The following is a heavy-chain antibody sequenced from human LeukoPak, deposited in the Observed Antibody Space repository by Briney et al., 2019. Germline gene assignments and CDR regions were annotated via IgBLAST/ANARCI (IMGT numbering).Heavy chain of an antibody. CDR3: ARVIGEMATILYYYYYYMDV. Sequence: SETLSLTCAVSGVSLSGYYWGWIRQTPGKGLEWIGEINHSGRTNYNPSLKSRVTISADTSKNQFSLELSSVTAADTAVYYCARVIGEMATILYYYYYYMDVWGKGTTVTVSS. CDR2: INHSGRT. J-gene: IGHJ6*03. CDR1: GVSLSGYY. V-gene: IGHV4-34*01. D-gene: IGHD5-24*01.